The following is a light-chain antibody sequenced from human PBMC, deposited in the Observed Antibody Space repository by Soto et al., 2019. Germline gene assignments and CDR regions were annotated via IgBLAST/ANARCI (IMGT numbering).Light chain of an antibody. V-gene: IGKV3-11*01. Sequence: EIVMTQSPATLSVSPGERATLYCRASLAWYEQKPGQAPRLLIHDASHRAAGIPARFSGSGFGTDFTLTISSLEPEDAAVYYCQQRSNWPPITFGQGTRLEIK. CDR2: DAS. CDR3: QQRSNWPPIT. J-gene: IGKJ5*01.